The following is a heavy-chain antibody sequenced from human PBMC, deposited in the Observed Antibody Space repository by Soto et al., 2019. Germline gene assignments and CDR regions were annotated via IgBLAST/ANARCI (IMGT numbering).Heavy chain of an antibody. CDR2: IHHTGSI. CDR3: ARETGAGTHQGFDF. D-gene: IGHD6-19*01. J-gene: IGHJ4*02. Sequence: QVRLQESGPGLVKPSGTLSLTCAVSGGPISTNNWWHWIRQAPGKGLEWMGEIHHTGSINYSPSLKSRVTMSLDQYKNQFYLSLTSVTAADTAVYYCARETGAGTHQGFDFWGQGTLVTVSS. V-gene: IGHV4-4*02. CDR1: GGPISTNNW.